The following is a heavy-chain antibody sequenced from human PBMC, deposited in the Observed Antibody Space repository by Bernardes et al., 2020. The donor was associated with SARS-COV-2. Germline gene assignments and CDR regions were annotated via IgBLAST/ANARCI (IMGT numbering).Heavy chain of an antibody. CDR3: ARSLYDTPPLEFDP. CDR2: IYYSGST. CDR1: GGSISSSSYY. Sequence: SETLSLTCTVSGGSISSSSYYWGWIRQPPGKGLEWIGSIYYSGSTYYNPSLKSRVTISVDTSKNQFSLRLSSVTAADTAVYYCARSLYDTPPLEFDPWGQGTLVTVSS. V-gene: IGHV4-39*07. D-gene: IGHD3-9*01. J-gene: IGHJ5*02.